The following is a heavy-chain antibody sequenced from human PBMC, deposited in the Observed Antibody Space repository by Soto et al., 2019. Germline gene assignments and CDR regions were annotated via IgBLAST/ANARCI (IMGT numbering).Heavy chain of an antibody. D-gene: IGHD6-6*01. CDR2: IIPIFGTA. CDR1: GGTFSSYA. Sequence: QVQLVQSGAEVKKPGSSVKVSCKASGGTFSSYAISWVRQAPGQGLEWMGGIIPIFGTANYAQKFQGRVTMTADESXITXYXGLSSLRSEHTAVYYCARTGSIAARPGGNYYYGMDVWGQGTTVTVSS. J-gene: IGHJ6*02. CDR3: ARTGSIAARPGGNYYYGMDV. V-gene: IGHV1-69*12.